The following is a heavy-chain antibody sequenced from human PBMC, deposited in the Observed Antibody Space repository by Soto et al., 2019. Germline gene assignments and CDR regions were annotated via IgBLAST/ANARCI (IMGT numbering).Heavy chain of an antibody. CDR1: GGSISSYY. CDR2: IYYSGST. J-gene: IGHJ4*02. CDR3: ARVSTGGLDY. D-gene: IGHD3-9*01. Sequence: DTLSLTCCLSGGSISSYYLSWIRQPPGKGLEWIGYIYYSGSTNYNPSLKSRVTISVDTSKNQFSLKLSSVTAADTAVYYCARVSTGGLDYWGQGTLVTVSS. V-gene: IGHV4-59*12.